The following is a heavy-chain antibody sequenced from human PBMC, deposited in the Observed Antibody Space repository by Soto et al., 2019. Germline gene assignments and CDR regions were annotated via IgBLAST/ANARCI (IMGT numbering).Heavy chain of an antibody. CDR1: GDSISSGGHY. Sequence: QVQLQESGPRLVKPSQTVSLTCTVSGDSISSGGHYWTWIRQHPGKGLEWIGFIYYTGTTYYNPSLQSRVSISVDTSKNQCSLELTSVTAADTAVYYCARAGPYDFWSGYPFEYWGQGTLVTVSS. CDR3: ARAGPYDFWSGYPFEY. J-gene: IGHJ4*02. D-gene: IGHD3-3*01. V-gene: IGHV4-31*03. CDR2: IYYTGTT.